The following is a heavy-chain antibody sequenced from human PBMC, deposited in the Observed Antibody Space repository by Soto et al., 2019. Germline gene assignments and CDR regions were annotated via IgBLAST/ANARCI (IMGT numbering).Heavy chain of an antibody. CDR1: DGSSVGGGGC. CDR2: IYYSGST. D-gene: IGHD6-13*01. J-gene: IGHJ4*01. Sequence: SVTLRLRWSVVDGSSVGGGGCWSWIRQVPGKGLEWSGYIYYSGSTYYNPSLKSRVAMSVDTSRNQFSLKLSSVTSADTAIYYWPRTARKAAARTFHYCGHALLVT. V-gene: IGHV4-31*02. CDR3: PRTARKAAARTFHY.